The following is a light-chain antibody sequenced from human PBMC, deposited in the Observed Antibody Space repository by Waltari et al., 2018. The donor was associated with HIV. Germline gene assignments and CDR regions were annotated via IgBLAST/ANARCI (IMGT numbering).Light chain of an antibody. Sequence: EIVLTQSPATLPASRGDRATLSCRASQSITNNLAWYQQRPGQAPRLLIYGASTRATGIPDRFSGSGSGTDFTLTIGSLQSEDFAVYYCQQYNNWPQSYTFGQGTKLEIK. CDR3: QQYNNWPQSYT. J-gene: IGKJ2*01. CDR1: QSITNN. V-gene: IGKV3-15*01. CDR2: GAS.